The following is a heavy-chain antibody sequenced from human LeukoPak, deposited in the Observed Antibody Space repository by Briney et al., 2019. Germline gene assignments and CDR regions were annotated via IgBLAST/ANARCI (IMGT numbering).Heavy chain of an antibody. V-gene: IGHV1-69*05. J-gene: IGHJ4*02. CDR1: GGTFSSYA. Sequence: GASVKVSCKASGGTFSSYAISWVRQAPGQGLEWMGGIIPIFGTANYAQKFQGRVTIITDESTSTAYMELSSLRSEDTAVYYCAREAERPYFDYWGQGTLVTVSS. CDR3: AREAERPYFDY. D-gene: IGHD1-1*01. CDR2: IIPIFGTA.